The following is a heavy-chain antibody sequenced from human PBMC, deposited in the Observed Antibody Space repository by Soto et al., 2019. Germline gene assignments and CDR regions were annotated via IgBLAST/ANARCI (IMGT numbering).Heavy chain of an antibody. CDR3: ARDSGYSSSSWYYGMDV. CDR2: IIPIFGTA. D-gene: IGHD6-6*01. CDR1: GGTFSSYA. V-gene: IGHV1-69*06. Sequence: GASVKVSCKASGGTFSSYAISWVRQAPGQGLEWMGGIIPIFGTANYAQKFQGRVTITADKSTSTAYMELSSLRSEDTAVYYCARDSGYSSSSWYYGMDVWGQGTTVTAP. J-gene: IGHJ6*02.